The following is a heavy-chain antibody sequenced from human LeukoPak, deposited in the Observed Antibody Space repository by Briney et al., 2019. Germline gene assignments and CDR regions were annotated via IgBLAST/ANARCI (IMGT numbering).Heavy chain of an antibody. CDR1: GFTFSNYA. V-gene: IGHV3-30-3*01. J-gene: IGHJ4*02. CDR2: ISDDGSRQ. D-gene: IGHD3-10*01. CDR3: VKDRTGTYTLDY. Sequence: GRSLRLSCAATGFTFSNYAIHWGRQAPGKGLEWVAFISDDGSRQHYADSVKGRFTISRDNSKNTLNLQMNSLRAENTAVYYCVKDRTGTYTLDYWGQGTLVTVSS.